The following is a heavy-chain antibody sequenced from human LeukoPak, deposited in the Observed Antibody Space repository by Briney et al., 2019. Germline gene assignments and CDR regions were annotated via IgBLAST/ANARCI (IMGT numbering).Heavy chain of an antibody. J-gene: IGHJ5*02. CDR2: MNPNSGNT. CDR1: GYTFTSYD. CDR3: ARGGDSSGWDSWLDP. D-gene: IGHD6-19*01. V-gene: IGHV1-8*01. Sequence: ASVKLSCKASGYTFTSYDINWVRQAPGQGLEWMGWMNPNSGNTGYAQKFQGRVTMTRNTSISTAYMELSSLRSEDTAVYYCARGGDSSGWDSWLDPWGQGTLVTVSS.